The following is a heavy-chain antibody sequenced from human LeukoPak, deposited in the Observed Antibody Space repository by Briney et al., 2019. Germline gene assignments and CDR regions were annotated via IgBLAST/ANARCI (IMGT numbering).Heavy chain of an antibody. CDR1: GFTFSSYS. Sequence: PGGTLRLSCAASGFTFSSYSMSWVRQAPGKGLEWVTCITSQSTYIYSADSMKGRFAISRDNENNSLYLQMNRLRAEDTAVYYCARRVRWVTGETSGYYFDYWGQGTLVTVSS. CDR3: ARRVRWVTGETSGYYFDY. D-gene: IGHD2-21*02. J-gene: IGHJ4*02. V-gene: IGHV3-21*01. CDR2: ITSQSTYI.